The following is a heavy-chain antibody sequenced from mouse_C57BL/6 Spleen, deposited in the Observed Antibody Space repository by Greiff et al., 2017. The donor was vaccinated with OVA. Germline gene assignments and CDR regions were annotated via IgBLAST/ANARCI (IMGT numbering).Heavy chain of an antibody. CDR1: GYTFTDYY. CDR2: INPNNGGT. D-gene: IGHD2-1*01. J-gene: IGHJ3*01. CDR3: ARFDGYLPFAY. Sequence: VQLQQSGPELVKPGASVKISCKASGYTFTDYYMNWVKQSHGKSLEWIGDINPNNGGTSYNQKFKGKATLTVDKSSSTAYMELRSLTSEDSAVYYCARFDGYLPFAYWGQGTLVTVSA. V-gene: IGHV1-26*01.